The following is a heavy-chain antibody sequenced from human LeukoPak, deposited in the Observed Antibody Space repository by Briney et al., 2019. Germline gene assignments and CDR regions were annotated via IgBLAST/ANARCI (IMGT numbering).Heavy chain of an antibody. CDR3: ARDHTSSWYRGFDY. Sequence: SETLSLTCAVYGGSFSGYYWSWIRQPPGKGLEWIGEINHSGSTNYNASLKSRVTISVDTSKNQFSLKLSSVTAADTAVYYCARDHTSSWYRGFDYWGQGTLVTVSS. J-gene: IGHJ4*02. CDR1: GGSFSGYY. V-gene: IGHV4-34*01. CDR2: INHSGST. D-gene: IGHD6-13*01.